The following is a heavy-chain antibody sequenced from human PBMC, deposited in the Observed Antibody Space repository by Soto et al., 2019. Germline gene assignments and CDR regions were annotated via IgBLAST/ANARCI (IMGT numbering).Heavy chain of an antibody. CDR1: VGSISSYY. Sequence: SETLSLTCTVSVGSISSYYWSWIRQPAGKGLEWIGYIYYSGSTNYNPSLKSRVTISVDTSKNQFSLKLSSVTAADTAVYYCARAGVNKQLLAHYPSPFDYWGQGTLVTVS. V-gene: IGHV4-59*08. J-gene: IGHJ4*02. CDR3: ARAGVNKQLLAHYPSPFDY. CDR2: IYYSGST. D-gene: IGHD6-19*01.